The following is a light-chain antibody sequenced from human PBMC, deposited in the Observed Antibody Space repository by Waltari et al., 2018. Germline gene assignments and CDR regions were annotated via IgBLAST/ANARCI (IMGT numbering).Light chain of an antibody. CDR1: SSDVGAYNY. Sequence: QSALTQPASESGSPGQSITISCTGTSSDVGAYNYVSWYQQHPGKAPKLMIYDVSNLPAGVSNRFSGSRSGNTASLTISGLQAEDEADYYCSSYTTSSTGVFGGGTKLTVL. V-gene: IGLV2-14*03. J-gene: IGLJ2*01. CDR3: SSYTTSSTGV. CDR2: DVS.